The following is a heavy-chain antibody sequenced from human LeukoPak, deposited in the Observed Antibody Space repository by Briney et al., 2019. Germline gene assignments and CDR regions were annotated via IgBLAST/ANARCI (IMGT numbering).Heavy chain of an antibody. CDR2: ITSSGNYV. J-gene: IGHJ4*02. CDR3: ARDPTAGDS. Sequence: GGSLRLSCAASGFTFSSYAMNWVRQAPGKGPEWVSSITSSGNYVYYAGSVKGRFTISRDNAKSSLSLQMNSLKAEDTAVYYCARDPTAGDSWGQGTLVTVSS. CDR1: GFTFSSYA. D-gene: IGHD2-21*02. V-gene: IGHV3-21*01.